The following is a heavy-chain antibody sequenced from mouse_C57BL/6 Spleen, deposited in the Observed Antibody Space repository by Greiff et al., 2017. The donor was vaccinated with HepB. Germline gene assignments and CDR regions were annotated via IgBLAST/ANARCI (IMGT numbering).Heavy chain of an antibody. J-gene: IGHJ3*01. CDR1: GYTFTSYT. Sequence: VHLVESGAELARPGASVKMSCKASGYTFTSYTMHWVKQRPGQGLEWIGYINPSSGYTKYNQKFKDKATLTADKSSSTAYMQLSSLTSEDSAVYYCARWYGNYGFAYWGQGTLVTVSA. CDR2: INPSSGYT. CDR3: ARWYGNYGFAY. V-gene: IGHV1-4*01. D-gene: IGHD2-10*02.